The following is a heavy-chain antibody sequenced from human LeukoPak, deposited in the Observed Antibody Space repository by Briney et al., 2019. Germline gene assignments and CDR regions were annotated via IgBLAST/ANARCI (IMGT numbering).Heavy chain of an antibody. Sequence: PGGALTLSLPASRLIFRRYLLRGLRPAPGKGLAWVASINQDESAKYYVDSVRGRFTISRDNAKNSLYLQMNSLRAEDTAVYYCARDSPLTWYSSGWYGVDYWGQGTLVTVSS. CDR3: ARDSPLTWYSSGWYGVDY. V-gene: IGHV3-7*01. CDR2: INQDESAK. D-gene: IGHD6-19*01. J-gene: IGHJ4*02. CDR1: RLIFRRYL.